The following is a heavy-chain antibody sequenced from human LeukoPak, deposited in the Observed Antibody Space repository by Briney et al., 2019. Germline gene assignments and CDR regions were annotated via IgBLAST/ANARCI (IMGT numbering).Heavy chain of an antibody. V-gene: IGHV4-61*02. CDR3: ARDLGYYYDSSGYAFDI. CDR1: GGSISSGNYY. Sequence: SQTLSLTCTVSGGSISSGNYYWGWIRQPAGKGLEWIGIIYTSGSTNYNPSLKSRVTISVDTSKNQFSLKLSSVTAADTAVYYCARDLGYYYDSSGYAFDIWGQGTMFTVSS. D-gene: IGHD3-22*01. J-gene: IGHJ3*02. CDR2: IYTSGST.